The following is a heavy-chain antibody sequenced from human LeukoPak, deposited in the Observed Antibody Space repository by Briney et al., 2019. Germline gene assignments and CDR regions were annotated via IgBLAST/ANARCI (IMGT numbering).Heavy chain of an antibody. J-gene: IGHJ4*02. Sequence: QTGGSLRLSCAASGFTFSSYSMNWVRQAPGKGLEWVANIKQDGTEKYYVDSVKGRFTISRDNAKNSLYLQMNSLRAEDTAVYYCARDHYTDYDFWSGSLDYWGQGTLVTVSS. V-gene: IGHV3-7*01. D-gene: IGHD3-3*01. CDR1: GFTFSSYS. CDR3: ARDHYTDYDFWSGSLDY. CDR2: IKQDGTEK.